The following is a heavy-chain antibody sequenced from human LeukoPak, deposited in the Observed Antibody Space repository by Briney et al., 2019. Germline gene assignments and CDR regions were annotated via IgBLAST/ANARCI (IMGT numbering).Heavy chain of an antibody. Sequence: PGGSLRLSCVASGFTFSSYWMSWVRQAPGKGLEWVANIKQDGSEKYHVDSVKGRFTISRDNAKNSLYLQMNSLRAEDTAVYYCARDRRSWFDPWGQGTLVTASS. V-gene: IGHV3-7*01. CDR2: IKQDGSEK. CDR1: GFTFSSYW. CDR3: ARDRRSWFDP. J-gene: IGHJ5*02.